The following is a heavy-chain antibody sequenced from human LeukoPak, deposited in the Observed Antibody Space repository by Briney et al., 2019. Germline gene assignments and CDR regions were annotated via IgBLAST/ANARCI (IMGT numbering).Heavy chain of an antibody. CDR3: AELGITMIGGV. J-gene: IGHJ6*04. CDR1: GFTVSSNY. Sequence: GGSLRLPCAASGFTVSSNYMSWVRQAPGKGLEWVSVIYSGGSTYYADSVKGRFTISRDNSKNSLYLQMNSLRAEDTAVYYCAELGITMIGGVWGKGTTVTISS. V-gene: IGHV3-66*01. CDR2: IYSGGST. D-gene: IGHD3-10*02.